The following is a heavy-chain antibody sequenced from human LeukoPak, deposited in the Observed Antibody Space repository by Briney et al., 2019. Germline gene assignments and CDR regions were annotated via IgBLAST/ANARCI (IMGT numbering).Heavy chain of an antibody. Sequence: GGSLRLSCAASGFTFSSYAMSWVRQAPGKGLEWVSAISGSGGSTYYADSVKGRFTISRDNSKNTLYLQMNSLRAEDTAVYYCARGMWDFWSGVRPYFDYWGQGTLVTVSS. D-gene: IGHD3-3*01. CDR2: ISGSGGST. V-gene: IGHV3-23*01. CDR3: ARGMWDFWSGVRPYFDY. J-gene: IGHJ4*02. CDR1: GFTFSSYA.